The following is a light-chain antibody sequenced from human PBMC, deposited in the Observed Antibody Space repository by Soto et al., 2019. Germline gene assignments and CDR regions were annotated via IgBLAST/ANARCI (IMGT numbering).Light chain of an antibody. CDR2: GAS. J-gene: IGKJ2*01. Sequence: EIVLTQSPGTLSLSPGERATLSCRASQSVSSSYLAWYQQKPGQAPRVLIYGASSRATGIPDRFSGSGSGTELTLTISRLEPEDFAVYFCQQYGNSPPNTFGQGTKVAIK. CDR3: QQYGNSPPNT. V-gene: IGKV3-20*01. CDR1: QSVSSSY.